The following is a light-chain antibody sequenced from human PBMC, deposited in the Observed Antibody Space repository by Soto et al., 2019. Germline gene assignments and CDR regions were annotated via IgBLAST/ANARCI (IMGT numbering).Light chain of an antibody. J-gene: IGLJ1*01. Sequence: QSVLTQPASVSGSPGQSITISCTGTSSDVGGYNFVSWYQCHPGKAPKLMIYDVSNRPSGASTRFSGSKSGNTASLTISGLHAEDEADYYCSSYTSSSTQVFGTGTKVTVL. V-gene: IGLV2-14*03. CDR3: SSYTSSSTQV. CDR1: SSDVGGYNF. CDR2: DVS.